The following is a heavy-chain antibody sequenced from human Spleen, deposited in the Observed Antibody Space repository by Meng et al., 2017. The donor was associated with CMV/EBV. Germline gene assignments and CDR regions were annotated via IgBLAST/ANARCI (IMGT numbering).Heavy chain of an antibody. Sequence: GESLKISCAASGFTFSDHYMDWVRQAPGKGLEWVGRIKSKTDGGTTDYAAPVKGRFTISRDDSKNTLYLQMNSLKTEDTAVYYCTTVFGSNTGDYWGQGTLVTVSS. V-gene: IGHV3-15*01. CDR1: GFTFSDHY. J-gene: IGHJ4*02. CDR2: IKSKTDGGTT. D-gene: IGHD3-3*01. CDR3: TTVFGSNTGDY.